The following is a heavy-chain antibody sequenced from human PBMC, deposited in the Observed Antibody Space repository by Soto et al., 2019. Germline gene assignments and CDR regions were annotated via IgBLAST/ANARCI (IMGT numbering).Heavy chain of an antibody. J-gene: IGHJ6*02. CDR1: GFTFSSYA. CDR3: ARAENYYYDSSGYYLFHYYYGMDV. Sequence: PGGSLRLSCAASGFTFSSYAMHWVRQAPGKGLEWVAVISYDGSNKYYADSVKGRFTISRDNSKNTLYLQMNSLRAEDTAVYYCARAENYYYDSSGYYLFHYYYGMDVWGQGTTVTVSS. D-gene: IGHD3-22*01. CDR2: ISYDGSNK. V-gene: IGHV3-30-3*01.